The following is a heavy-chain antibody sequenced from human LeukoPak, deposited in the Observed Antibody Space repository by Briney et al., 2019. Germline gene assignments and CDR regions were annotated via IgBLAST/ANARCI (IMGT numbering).Heavy chain of an antibody. Sequence: SETLSLTCAVYGGSCSGYYWSWIRQPPGEGLEWIGEINHSGSTNYNPSLKSRVTISVDTSKNQFSLKLSSVTAADTAVYYCARGLLGYCSSTSCQTQGDYWGQGTLVTVSS. CDR2: INHSGST. CDR1: GGSCSGYY. D-gene: IGHD2-2*01. J-gene: IGHJ4*02. V-gene: IGHV4-34*01. CDR3: ARGLLGYCSSTSCQTQGDY.